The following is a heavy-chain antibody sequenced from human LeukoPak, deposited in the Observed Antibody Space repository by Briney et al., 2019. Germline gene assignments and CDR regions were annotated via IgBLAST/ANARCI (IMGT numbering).Heavy chain of an antibody. J-gene: IGHJ4*02. CDR3: AKDRIVLVTATLDY. Sequence: GGSLRLSCAASGFTFSLYGIHWVRQAPGKGLEWVAFIQNDGSNKYYADSVKGRFTISRDNSKNTLYLQMNSLRPDDTAMYYCAKDRIVLVTATLDYWGQGTLVTVSS. V-gene: IGHV3-30*02. CDR2: IQNDGSNK. CDR1: GFTFSLYG. D-gene: IGHD2-21*02.